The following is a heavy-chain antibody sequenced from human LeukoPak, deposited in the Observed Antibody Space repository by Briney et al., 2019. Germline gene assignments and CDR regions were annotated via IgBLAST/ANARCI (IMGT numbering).Heavy chain of an antibody. CDR2: ISGSGGST. CDR3: AKDSEDIVLMVCSPAYFDY. CDR1: GFTFSSYA. D-gene: IGHD2-8*01. V-gene: IGHV3-23*01. Sequence: GGSLRLSCAASGFTFSSYAMSWVRQAPGKGLEWVSAISGSGGSTYYADSVKGRFTISRDNSKNTLYLQMNSLRAEDTAVYYCAKDSEDIVLMVCSPAYFDYWGQGTLVTVSS. J-gene: IGHJ4*02.